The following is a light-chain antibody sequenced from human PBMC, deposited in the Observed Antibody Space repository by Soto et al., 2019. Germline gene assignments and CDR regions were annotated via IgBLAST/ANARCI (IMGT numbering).Light chain of an antibody. CDR2: LESSGSY. CDR3: ETSDTNTRV. J-gene: IGLJ3*02. Sequence: QPVLTQSSSASASLGSSVKLTCTLSSGHSTYIIAWHQQQPGKAPQYLMKLESSGSYNKGSGVPDRFAGSSSAADRYLTISNLQYEDEADYYCETSDTNTRVFGGGTKLTVL. V-gene: IGLV4-60*02. CDR1: SGHSTYI.